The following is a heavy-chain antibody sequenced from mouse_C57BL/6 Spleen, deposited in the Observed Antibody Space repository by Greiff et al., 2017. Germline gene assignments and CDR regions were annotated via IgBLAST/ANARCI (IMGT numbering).Heavy chain of an antibody. V-gene: IGHV1-69*01. CDR3: ARSGTAQATGYFDY. J-gene: IGHJ2*01. Sequence: VQLQQPGAELVMPGASVKLSCKASGYTFTSYWMHWVKPRPGQGLEWIGEIDPSDSYTNYNQKFKGKSTLTVDKSSSTAYMQLSSLTSEDSAVYYCARSGTAQATGYFDYWGQGTTLTVSS. CDR1: GYTFTSYW. D-gene: IGHD3-2*02. CDR2: IDPSDSYT.